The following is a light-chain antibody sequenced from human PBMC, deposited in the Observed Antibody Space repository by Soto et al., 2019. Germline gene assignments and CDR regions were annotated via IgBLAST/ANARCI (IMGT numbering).Light chain of an antibody. CDR3: NSYTSDSSYV. CDR1: SSDVGLYDY. V-gene: IGLV2-14*01. CDR2: AVS. Sequence: QSVLTQPASVSGSPGQSITISCTGTSSDVGLYDYVSWYQQHPGKAPQLMIYAVSNRPSGVSNRFSASKSGNTASLFISGLQAEDEADYYCNSYTSDSSYVFGSGTKV. J-gene: IGLJ1*01.